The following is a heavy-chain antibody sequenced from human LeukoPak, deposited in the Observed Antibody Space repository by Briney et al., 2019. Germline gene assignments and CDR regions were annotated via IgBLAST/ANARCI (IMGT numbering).Heavy chain of an antibody. J-gene: IGHJ4*02. CDR1: GFTFSSYAM. Sequence: PGGSLRLSCAASGFTFSSYAMSWVRQAPGKGLEWIGEIYHSGSTNYNPSLKSRVTISVDKSKNQFSLKLSSVTAADTAVYYCAGTNYGDYAIDYWGQGTLVTVSS. CDR3: AGTNYGDYAIDY. CDR2: IYHSGST. D-gene: IGHD4-17*01. V-gene: IGHV4-4*02.